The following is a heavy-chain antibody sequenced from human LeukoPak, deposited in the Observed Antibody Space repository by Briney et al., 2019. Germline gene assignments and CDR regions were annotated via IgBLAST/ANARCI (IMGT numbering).Heavy chain of an antibody. Sequence: SETLSLTCAVSGGSISTRYYYWGWIRQPPGKGLEWIGTIHHSGSAYYNPSLKSQVTISVDTSNNHFSLKLSSVTAGDTAVCYCARLYFYGSGSFPNYWGQGILVTVST. CDR1: GGSISTRYYY. V-gene: IGHV4-39*02. CDR2: IHHSGSA. CDR3: ARLYFYGSGSFPNY. D-gene: IGHD3-10*01. J-gene: IGHJ4*02.